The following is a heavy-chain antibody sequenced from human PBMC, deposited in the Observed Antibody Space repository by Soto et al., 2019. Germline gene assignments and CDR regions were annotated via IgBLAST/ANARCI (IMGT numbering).Heavy chain of an antibody. CDR1: GYTLTELS. V-gene: IGHV1-24*01. CDR2: FDPEDGET. D-gene: IGHD6-19*01. J-gene: IGHJ4*02. CDR3: ATDNGYSSGWYKLDY. Sequence: ASVKVSCKVSGYTLTELSMHWVRQAPGKGLEWMGGFDPEDGETIYAQKFQGRVTMTEDTSTDTAYMELSSLRSEDTAVYYCATDNGYSSGWYKLDYWGQGTLVTVAS.